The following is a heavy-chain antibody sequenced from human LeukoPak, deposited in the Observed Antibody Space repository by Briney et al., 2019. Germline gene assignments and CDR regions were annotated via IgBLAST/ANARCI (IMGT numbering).Heavy chain of an antibody. CDR3: ARAGGFFSPFGY. Sequence: SETLSLTCTVSGGSISSSSYFWGWLRQPPGKGLEWIGSIYYSGSTYYNPSLKSRVTISVDTSKNQFSLKLSSVTAADTAVYYCARAGGFFSPFGYWGQGTLVTVSS. CDR2: IYYSGST. J-gene: IGHJ4*02. CDR1: GGSISSSSYF. V-gene: IGHV4-39*07. D-gene: IGHD3-3*01.